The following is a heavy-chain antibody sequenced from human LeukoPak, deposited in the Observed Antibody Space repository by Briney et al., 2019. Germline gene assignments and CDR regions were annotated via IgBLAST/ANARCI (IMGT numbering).Heavy chain of an antibody. CDR2: IYTSGST. J-gene: IGHJ4*02. V-gene: IGHV4-4*07. D-gene: IGHD1-26*01. CDR3: ARDSKSGRYFDY. Sequence: SETLSLTCTVSGGSISSYYWIWIRQPAGKGLEWIGRIYTSGSTNYNPSLKSRVTMSVDTSKNQFSLKLSSVTAADTAVYYCARDSKSGRYFDYWGQGTLVTVSS. CDR1: GGSISSYY.